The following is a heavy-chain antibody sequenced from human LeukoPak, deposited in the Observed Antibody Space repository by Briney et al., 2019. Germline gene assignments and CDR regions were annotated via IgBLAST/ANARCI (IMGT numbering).Heavy chain of an antibody. CDR1: GFSLSTSGVG. J-gene: IGHJ4*02. Sequence: SGPTLVNPTQTLTLTCTFSGFSLSTSGVGVGWIRQPPGKALAWLAPIHWNDDKRYSPSLKSSLTITMDTYEDQLVLTMHNSEPVDTATYYSPHRGDDSWGWYGYYFYYWGQGTLDSVST. CDR2: IHWNDDK. CDR3: PHRGDDSWGWYGYYFYY. D-gene: IGHD6-19*01. V-gene: IGHV2-5*01.